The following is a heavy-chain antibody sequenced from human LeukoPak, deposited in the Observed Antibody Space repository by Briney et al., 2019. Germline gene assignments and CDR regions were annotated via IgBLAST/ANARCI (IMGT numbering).Heavy chain of an antibody. D-gene: IGHD1-26*01. CDR2: ISYDGSNK. V-gene: IGHV3-30*18. CDR1: GFTFSGYG. J-gene: IGHJ2*01. CDR3: AKNLLGSGSYSWYFDL. Sequence: GGSLRLSCAASGFTFSGYGMHWVRQAPGKGLEWVAVISYDGSNKYYADPVKGRFTISRDNSKNTLYLQMNSLRAEDTAVYYCAKNLLGSGSYSWYFDLWGRGTLVTVSS.